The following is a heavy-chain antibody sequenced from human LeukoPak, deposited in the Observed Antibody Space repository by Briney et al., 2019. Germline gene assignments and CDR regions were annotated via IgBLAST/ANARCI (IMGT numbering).Heavy chain of an antibody. Sequence: PGGSIRRNCSASGFSFSSYTMNWVRLAPGRGLVGVSSIIGTSAMHSADLVNGGFTVSRDNDKNSLFLHLYSLSVEDTAVYYCTRAIIVALGTGPFDIWGQGTVVTVSS. CDR3: TRAIIVALGTGPFDI. J-gene: IGHJ3*02. D-gene: IGHD6-13*01. CDR1: GFSFSSYT. CDR2: IIGTSAM. V-gene: IGHV3-21*06.